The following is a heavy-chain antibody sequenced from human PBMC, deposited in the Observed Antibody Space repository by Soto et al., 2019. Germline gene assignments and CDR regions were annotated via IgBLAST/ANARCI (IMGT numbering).Heavy chain of an antibody. CDR1: GFTFSSYS. V-gene: IGHV3-23*01. Sequence: PGGSLRLSSAASGFTFSSYSMSWVRQAPGKGLEWVSGFRSSGDDGTTYYADSVKGRFTISRDNSKNTLFLQMNSLRAEDTAIYYCAKKVNSGAGSQYFDYWGQGTLVTVSS. D-gene: IGHD3-10*01. CDR2: FRSSGDDGTT. J-gene: IGHJ4*02. CDR3: AKKVNSGAGSQYFDY.